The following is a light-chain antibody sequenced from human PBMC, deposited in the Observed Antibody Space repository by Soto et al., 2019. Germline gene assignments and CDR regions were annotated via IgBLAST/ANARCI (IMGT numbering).Light chain of an antibody. CDR3: QQYGSSPT. V-gene: IGKV3-20*01. Sequence: DIPLTQSPGTLSVSPGERATLSCRASQSVSSSYLAWYQQKPGQAPRLLIYDASSRATGIPDRFSGSGSGTEFTLTIGRLEPEDFATYYCQQYGSSPTFGQGTKVDIK. CDR2: DAS. J-gene: IGKJ1*01. CDR1: QSVSSSY.